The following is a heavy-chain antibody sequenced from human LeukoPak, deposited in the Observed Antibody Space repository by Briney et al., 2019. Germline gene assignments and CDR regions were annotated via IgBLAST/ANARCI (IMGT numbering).Heavy chain of an antibody. CDR3: ATGVCSTSCYAGGEWFDP. CDR1: GYTLTELS. J-gene: IGHJ5*02. CDR2: FDPEDGET. V-gene: IGHV1-24*01. Sequence: ASVKVSCKVSGYTLTELSMHWVRQAPGKGLEGMGGFDPEDGETIYAQKFQGRVTMTEDTSTDTAYMELSSLRSEDTAVYYCATGVCSTSCYAGGEWFDPWGQGTLVTVSS. D-gene: IGHD2-2*01.